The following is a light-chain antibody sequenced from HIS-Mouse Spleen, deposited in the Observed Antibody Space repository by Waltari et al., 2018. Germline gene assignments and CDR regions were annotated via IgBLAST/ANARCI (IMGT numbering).Light chain of an antibody. CDR1: QSVRSN. Sequence: EIVMTQSPATLXVSXXERATLXCRASQSVRSNLAWYQQTPGQAPRLLIYGASTRATGIPARFSGSGSGTEFTLTISSMRSEDFAVXYCQQYNNWPWTFGQGTKVEIK. CDR2: GAS. CDR3: QQYNNWPWT. J-gene: IGKJ1*01. V-gene: IGKV3-15*01.